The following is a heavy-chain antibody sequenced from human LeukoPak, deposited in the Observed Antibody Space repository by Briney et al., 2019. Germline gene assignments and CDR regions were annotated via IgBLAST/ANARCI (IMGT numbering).Heavy chain of an antibody. CDR1: GGSFSGYY. CDR2: INHSGST. Sequence: SETLSLTCAVYGGSFSGYYWSWIRQPPGKGLEWIGEINHSGSTNYNPSLKSRVTISVDTSKNQFSLKLSSVTAADTAVYYCARVFRGQWLVRGHDAFDIWGQGTMVTVSS. J-gene: IGHJ3*02. CDR3: ARVFRGQWLVRGHDAFDI. V-gene: IGHV4-34*01. D-gene: IGHD6-19*01.